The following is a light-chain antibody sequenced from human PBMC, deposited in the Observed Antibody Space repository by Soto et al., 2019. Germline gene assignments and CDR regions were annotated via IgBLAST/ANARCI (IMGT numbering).Light chain of an antibody. V-gene: IGLV2-14*03. Sequence: QSALTQPASVSGSLGQSITISCTGTTSDVGAYNYVSWYQQHPGKAPQLVIYDVTNRPSGVSNRFSGSKSGNTASLTISGLQDEDEYDYYCSSYTSSSTLVFGGGTKLTVL. CDR3: SSYTSSSTLV. CDR2: DVT. J-gene: IGLJ3*02. CDR1: TSDVGAYNY.